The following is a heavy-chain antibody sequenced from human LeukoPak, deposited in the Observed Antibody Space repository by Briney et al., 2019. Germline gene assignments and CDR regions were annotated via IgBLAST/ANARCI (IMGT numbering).Heavy chain of an antibody. J-gene: IGHJ3*01. V-gene: IGHV3-21*01. CDR3: ARTTLLLRAFDV. D-gene: IGHD3-10*01. CDR1: GFTFSSYN. Sequence: PGGSLRLSCAASGFTFSSYNMNWVRQAPGKGLEWVSSITSSSIFANYADSVKGRFTISRDDAKNSLYLQMNSLRAEDTAVYYCARTTLLLRAFDVWGQGTMVTVSS. CDR2: ITSSSIFA.